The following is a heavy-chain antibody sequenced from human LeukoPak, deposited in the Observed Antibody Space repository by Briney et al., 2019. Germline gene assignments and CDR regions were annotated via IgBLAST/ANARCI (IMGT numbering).Heavy chain of an antibody. J-gene: IGHJ4*02. CDR3: ARGTYSSSWSFDY. D-gene: IGHD6-13*01. Sequence: GGSLRPSCAASGFTVSSNYMSWVRQAPGKGLEWVSVIYSGGSTYYADSVKGRFTISRDNSKNTLYLQMNSLRAEDTAVYYCARGTYSSSWSFDYWGQGTLVTVSS. CDR2: IYSGGST. V-gene: IGHV3-53*01. CDR1: GFTVSSNY.